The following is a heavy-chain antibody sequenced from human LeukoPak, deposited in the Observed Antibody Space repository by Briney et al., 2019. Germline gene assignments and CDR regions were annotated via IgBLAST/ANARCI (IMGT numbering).Heavy chain of an antibody. CDR3: ARGYSSGWFDY. D-gene: IGHD6-19*01. CDR2: ISSSSSYI. CDR1: GFTFSSDS. J-gene: IGHJ4*02. V-gene: IGHV3-21*01. Sequence: PLGSLRLSCAASGFTFSSDSITWVRQAPGKGLEWVSSISSSSSYIYYADSVKGRFTISRDNAKNSLYLQMNSLRAEDTAVYYCARGYSSGWFDYWGQGTLVTVSS.